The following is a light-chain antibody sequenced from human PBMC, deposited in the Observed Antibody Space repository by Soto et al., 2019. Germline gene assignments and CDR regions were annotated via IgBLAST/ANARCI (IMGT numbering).Light chain of an antibody. V-gene: IGKV1-9*01. Sequence: IQLTQSPSSLSASVGDRVTITCRASQGMTTYLAWYQQKPGKAPKLLLYDASTLQSGVPSRFSGSGTGSDFTLTISSLQPDDFATYFCQQFNSHPLTFGGGTQGGYQT. CDR3: QQFNSHPLT. J-gene: IGKJ4*01. CDR2: DAS. CDR1: QGMTTY.